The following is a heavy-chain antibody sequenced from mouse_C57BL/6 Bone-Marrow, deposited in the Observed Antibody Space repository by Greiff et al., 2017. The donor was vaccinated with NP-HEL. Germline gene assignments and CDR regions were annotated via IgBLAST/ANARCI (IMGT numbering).Heavy chain of an antibody. CDR1: GFTFSDYG. Sequence: EVKLMESGGGLVQPGGSLKLSCAASGFTFSDYGMAWVRQAPRKGPEWVAFISNLAYSIYYADTVTGRFTISRKNAKNTLYLEMSSLRSEDTAMYYCARHVGGDAMDYWGQGTSVTVSS. V-gene: IGHV5-15*01. D-gene: IGHD3-1*01. CDR2: ISNLAYSI. CDR3: ARHVGGDAMDY. J-gene: IGHJ4*01.